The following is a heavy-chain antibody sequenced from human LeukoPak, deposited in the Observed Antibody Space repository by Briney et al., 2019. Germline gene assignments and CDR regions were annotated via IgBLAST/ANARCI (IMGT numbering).Heavy chain of an antibody. CDR3: AREEGSSGSWQPDYFDY. Sequence: GGSLRLSCAASGFTFSSYSMNWVRQAPGEGLEWVSYISSSSSTIYYADSVKGRFTISRDNSKNTLYLRMNSLRAEDTSFYYCAREEGSSGSWQPDYFDYWGQGTLVTVSS. V-gene: IGHV3-48*01. CDR1: GFTFSSYS. D-gene: IGHD6-13*01. CDR2: ISSSSSTI. J-gene: IGHJ4*02.